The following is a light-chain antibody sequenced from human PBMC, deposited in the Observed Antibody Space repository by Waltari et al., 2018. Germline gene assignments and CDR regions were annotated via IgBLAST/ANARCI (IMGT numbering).Light chain of an antibody. CDR1: QSISTF. V-gene: IGKV1-39*01. CDR2: DAS. Sequence: ILMTQAPSSLSASVGYRITITCRAGQSISTFLNWYHQKPGKAPKLLISDASTLQSGVPSRFSGSGSGTDFTLTIISLQPDDFGNYYCQQSYKLPPTFGLGTKVEI. J-gene: IGKJ1*01. CDR3: QQSYKLPPT.